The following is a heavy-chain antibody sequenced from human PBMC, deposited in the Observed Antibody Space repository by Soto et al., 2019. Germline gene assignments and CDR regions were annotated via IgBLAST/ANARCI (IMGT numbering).Heavy chain of an antibody. CDR2: INPIGGTT. CDR3: ARGLHYPDAIGYPGYFQY. D-gene: IGHD3-22*01. J-gene: IGHJ1*01. CDR1: GYIFTRYH. V-gene: IGHV1-46*01. Sequence: ASVKVSCKASGYIFTRYHIHGVRQAPGQRLEWMGLINPIGGTTNYAQKFQGRVTMTRDTSTSTVYMELSSLRSEDTAVYYCARGLHYPDAIGYPGYFQYWGQGTLVTV.